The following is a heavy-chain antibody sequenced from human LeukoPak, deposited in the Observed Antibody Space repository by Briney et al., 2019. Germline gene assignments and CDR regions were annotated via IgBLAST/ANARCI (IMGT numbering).Heavy chain of an antibody. CDR3: ARVISYYDSSGYSHFDY. D-gene: IGHD3-22*01. Sequence: GGSLRLSYAASRFTFSNYWMSWVSQPPGKGLEWVANIKQDGSEKYYVDSVKGRFTISRDNAENSLYLQMNSLRAEDTAVYYCARVISYYDSSGYSHFDYWGQGTLVTVSS. J-gene: IGHJ4*02. V-gene: IGHV3-7*01. CDR1: RFTFSNYW. CDR2: IKQDGSEK.